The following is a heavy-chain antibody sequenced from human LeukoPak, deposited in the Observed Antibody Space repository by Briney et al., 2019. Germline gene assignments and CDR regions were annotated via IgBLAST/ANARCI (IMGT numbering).Heavy chain of an antibody. V-gene: IGHV1-3*01. Sequence: ASVKVSCKASGYTFINYAVHWVRQAPGQGLEWMGWINAGNGNTKYSRKFQDRVTIIRDNSASTAYMELSSLGSEDSAVYYCARDHDVLTGYYQNSFDFWGQGTLVTVSS. CDR3: ARDHDVLTGYYQNSFDF. CDR1: GYTFINYA. J-gene: IGHJ3*01. D-gene: IGHD3-9*01. CDR2: INAGNGNT.